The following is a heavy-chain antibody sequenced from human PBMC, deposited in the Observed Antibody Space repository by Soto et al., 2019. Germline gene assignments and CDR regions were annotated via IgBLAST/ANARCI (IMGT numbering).Heavy chain of an antibody. Sequence: GGSLRLSCAASGFTFSDYYMSWIHQAPGKGLEWVSYISSSGFTIYYADSVKGRFTISRDNAKNSLYLQMNSLRAEDTAVYYCARAPAGTSPFFDYWGQGTLVTVSS. J-gene: IGHJ4*02. CDR2: ISSSGFTI. V-gene: IGHV3-11*01. CDR1: GFTFSDYY. D-gene: IGHD6-13*01. CDR3: ARAPAGTSPFFDY.